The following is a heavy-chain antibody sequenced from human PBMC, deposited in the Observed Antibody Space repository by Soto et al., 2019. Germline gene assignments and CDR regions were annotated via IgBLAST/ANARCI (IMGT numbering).Heavy chain of an antibody. CDR3: ARGRVRDGYINFDY. Sequence: DSVKVSCKSSGYTFTGYYMHWVRQALVQGLEWMGWINPNSGGTNYAQKFQGWVTMTRDTSISTAYMELSRLRSDDTAVYYCARGRVRDGYINFDYWGQGTLVTVSS. J-gene: IGHJ4*02. D-gene: IGHD5-12*01. V-gene: IGHV1-2*04. CDR2: INPNSGGT. CDR1: GYTFTGYY.